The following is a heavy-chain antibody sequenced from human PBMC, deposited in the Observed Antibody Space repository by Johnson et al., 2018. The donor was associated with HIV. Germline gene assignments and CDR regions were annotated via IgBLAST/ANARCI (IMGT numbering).Heavy chain of an antibody. J-gene: IGHJ3*02. CDR2: IKSKTDGGTT. CDR1: GFTFSNAW. CDR3: STAGYSGYEYAFDI. D-gene: IGHD5-12*01. V-gene: IGHV3-15*01. Sequence: VQLVESGGGLVQPGGSLRLSCAASGFTFSNAWMSWVRQAPGKGLEWVGRIKSKTDGGTTDYAAPVKGRFTISRDDSKNTLYLQMNSLKSEDTAVYYCSTAGYSGYEYAFDIWGQGTIVTVSS.